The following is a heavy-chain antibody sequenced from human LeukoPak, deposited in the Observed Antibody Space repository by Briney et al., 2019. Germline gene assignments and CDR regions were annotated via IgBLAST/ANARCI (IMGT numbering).Heavy chain of an antibody. CDR3: ATPGSSGYFDY. CDR1: GGTFSSYA. J-gene: IGHJ4*02. CDR2: IIPILGIA. Sequence: SVKVSCKASGGTFSSYAISWVRQAPGQGLEWMGRIIPILGIANYAQRFQGRVTITADKSTSTAYMELSSLRSEDTAVYYCATPGSSGYFDYWGQGTLVTVSS. V-gene: IGHV1-69*04. D-gene: IGHD3-22*01.